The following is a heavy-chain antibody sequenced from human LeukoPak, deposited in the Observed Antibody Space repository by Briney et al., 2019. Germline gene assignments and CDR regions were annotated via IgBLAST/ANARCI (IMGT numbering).Heavy chain of an antibody. J-gene: IGHJ5*02. CDR3: ARSTALVGDDWVDP. CDR2: TVYRSNWYY. Sequence: SQTLSLTCAISGDSVSSNSAAWNWIRQSPSRGLEWLGRTVYRSNWYYDYAVSVQSRITINADTSKNQFSLHLNSATPEDTAVYYCARSTALVGDDWVDPWGQGTLVTVSS. V-gene: IGHV6-1*01. D-gene: IGHD2-21*01. CDR1: GDSVSSNSAA.